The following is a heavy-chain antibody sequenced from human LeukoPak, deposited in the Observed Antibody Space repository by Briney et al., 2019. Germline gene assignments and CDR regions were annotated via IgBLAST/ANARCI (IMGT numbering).Heavy chain of an antibody. J-gene: IGHJ6*02. D-gene: IGHD6-19*01. V-gene: IGHV4-59*08. CDR3: ARRSIAVAGTIYYYYGMDV. CDR1: GGSISSYY. Sequence: PSETLSLTCTVSGGSISSYYRSWIRQPPGKGLEWIGYIYYSESTNYNPSLKSRVTISVDTSKNQFSLKLSSVTAADTAVYYCARRSIAVAGTIYYYYGMDVWGQGTTVTVSS. CDR2: IYYSEST.